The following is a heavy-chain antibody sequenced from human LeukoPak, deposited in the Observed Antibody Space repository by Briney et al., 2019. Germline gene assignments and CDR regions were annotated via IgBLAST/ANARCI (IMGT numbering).Heavy chain of an antibody. D-gene: IGHD6-19*01. CDR1: GGSISSSSYY. J-gene: IGHJ4*02. CDR3: ASTFYSSGSDY. V-gene: IGHV4-39*07. Sequence: KPSETLSLTCTVSGGSISSSSYYWGWIRQPPGKGLEWIGSIYYSGSTYYNPSLKSRVTISVDTSKNQFSLKLSSVTAADTAVYYCASTFYSSGSDYWGQGTLVTVSS. CDR2: IYYSGST.